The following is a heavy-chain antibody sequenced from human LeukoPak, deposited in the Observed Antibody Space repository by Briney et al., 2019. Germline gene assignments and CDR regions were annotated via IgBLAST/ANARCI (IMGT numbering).Heavy chain of an antibody. CDR2: ITYDGRT. CDR1: GGSFDGYY. J-gene: IGHJ3*02. D-gene: IGHD3-10*01. CDR3: ARVWDYTVYYASTGDAFDI. Sequence: PSETLSLTCAVFGGSFDGYYWSWIRQSPGKGLEWIGEITYDGRTKYNPSLRSRVTISVDTSKNQFSLKLSSVTAADTAVYYCARVWDYTVYYASTGDAFDIWGQGTMVTVSS. V-gene: IGHV4-34*01.